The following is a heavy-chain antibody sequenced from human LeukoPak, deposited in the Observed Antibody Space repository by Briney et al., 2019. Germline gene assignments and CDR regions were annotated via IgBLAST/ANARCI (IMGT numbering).Heavy chain of an antibody. D-gene: IGHD2-15*01. Sequence: PSQTLSLTCTVSGGSINSGGYYWSWIRQHPGKGLEWIGYIYYSGSTYYNPSLKSRITVSVDTSKNQFSLKLSSVTAADTAVYYCAREPLASPADYWGQGTLVTVSS. J-gene: IGHJ4*02. CDR2: IYYSGST. CDR1: GGSINSGGYY. V-gene: IGHV4-31*03. CDR3: AREPLASPADY.